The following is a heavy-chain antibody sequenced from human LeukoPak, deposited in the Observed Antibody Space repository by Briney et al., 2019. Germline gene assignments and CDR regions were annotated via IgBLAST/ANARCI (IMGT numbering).Heavy chain of an antibody. D-gene: IGHD4-17*01. CDR3: TRGGADDYGDDPEALDI. V-gene: IGHV1-69*06. CDR1: GYTFTSYA. CDR2: IINMFGTT. J-gene: IGHJ3*02. Sequence: SVKVSCKASGYTFTSYAMNWVRQAPGQGLEWMGGIINMFGTTNYAQKFQGRVTITADKTTSIAYMDLSSLRSEDTAVYYCTRGGADDYGDDPEALDIWGQGTMVTVSS.